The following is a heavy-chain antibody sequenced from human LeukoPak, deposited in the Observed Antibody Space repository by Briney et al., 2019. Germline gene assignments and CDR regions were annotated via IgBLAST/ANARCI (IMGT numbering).Heavy chain of an antibody. Sequence: QSGGSLRLSCAASGFTFSSYGMHWVRQAPGKGLEWVAFIRYDGSNKYYADSVKGRFTISRDNSKNTLYLQMNSLRAEDTAVYYCAKAGLDFWSGYSHDYWGQGTLVTVSS. J-gene: IGHJ4*02. V-gene: IGHV3-30*02. CDR2: IRYDGSNK. D-gene: IGHD3-3*01. CDR3: AKAGLDFWSGYSHDY. CDR1: GFTFSSYG.